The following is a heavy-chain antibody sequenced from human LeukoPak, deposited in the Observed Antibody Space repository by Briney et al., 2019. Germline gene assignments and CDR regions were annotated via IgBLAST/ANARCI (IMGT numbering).Heavy chain of an antibody. J-gene: IGHJ4*02. CDR2: IIPIFGTA. Sequence: SVKVSCKASGYTFTSYAMNWVRQAPGQGLEWMGGIIPIFGTANYAQKFQGRVTITADESTSTAYMELSSLRSEDTAVYYCARHYYYGDYGIDYWGQGTLVTVSS. D-gene: IGHD4-17*01. CDR3: ARHYYYGDYGIDY. V-gene: IGHV1-69*13. CDR1: GYTFTSYA.